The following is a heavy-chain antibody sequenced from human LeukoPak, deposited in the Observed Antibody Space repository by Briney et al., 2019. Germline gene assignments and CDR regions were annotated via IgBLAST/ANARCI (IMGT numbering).Heavy chain of an antibody. CDR1: GFTVSNNY. V-gene: IGHV3-66*01. CDR3: ARSGGDYLFFDD. Sequence: GGSLRLSCAASGFTVSNNYMSWVRQAPGKGLEWVSVIYSAGNTYYAASVKGRFTISRDNSKNTLYLQMNSLRAEDTAVYFCARSGGDYLFFDDWGQGTLVTVSS. CDR2: IYSAGNT. J-gene: IGHJ4*02. D-gene: IGHD2-21*02.